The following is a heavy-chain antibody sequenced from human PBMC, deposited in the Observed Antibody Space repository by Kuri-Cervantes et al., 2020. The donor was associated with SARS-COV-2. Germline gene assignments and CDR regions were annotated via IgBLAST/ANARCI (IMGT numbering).Heavy chain of an antibody. CDR2: ISSSSSTI. V-gene: IGHV3-48*02. J-gene: IGHJ4*02. CDR3: ARVPYDILTGYYVSPIDY. D-gene: IGHD3-9*01. Sequence: ETLSLTCAASGFTFSNYNMNWVRQAPGKGLEWVSYISSSSSTIYYADSVKGRFTISRDNAKNSLYLQMNSLRDEDTAVYYCARVPYDILTGYYVSPIDYWGQGTLVTVSS. CDR1: GFTFSNYN.